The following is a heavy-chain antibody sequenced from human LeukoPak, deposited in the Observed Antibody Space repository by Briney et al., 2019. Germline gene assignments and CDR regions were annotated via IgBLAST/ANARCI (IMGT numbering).Heavy chain of an antibody. Sequence: ASVKVSCKASGYTFTGYYMHWVRQAPGQGLEWMGWINPNSGGTNYAQKFQGRVTMTRDTSISTAYMELSRLRSDDTAVYYCARGWDTRYYYYYMDVWGKGTTVTVSS. V-gene: IGHV1-2*02. D-gene: IGHD5-18*01. J-gene: IGHJ6*03. CDR3: ARGWDTRYYYYYMDV. CDR2: INPNSGGT. CDR1: GYTFTGYY.